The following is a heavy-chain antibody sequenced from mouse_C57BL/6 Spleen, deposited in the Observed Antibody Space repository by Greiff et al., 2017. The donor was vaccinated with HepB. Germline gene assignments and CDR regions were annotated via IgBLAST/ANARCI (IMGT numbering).Heavy chain of an antibody. Sequence: VQLQQSGAELVRPGTSVKVSCKASGYAFTNYLIEWVKQRPGQGLEWIGVINPGSGGTNYNEKFKGKATLTADKSSSTAYMQLSSLTSEDSAVYFCARHGEYYERDWFAYWGQGTLVTVSA. J-gene: IGHJ3*01. CDR1: GYAFTNYL. D-gene: IGHD2-4*01. CDR2: INPGSGGT. CDR3: ARHGEYYERDWFAY. V-gene: IGHV1-54*01.